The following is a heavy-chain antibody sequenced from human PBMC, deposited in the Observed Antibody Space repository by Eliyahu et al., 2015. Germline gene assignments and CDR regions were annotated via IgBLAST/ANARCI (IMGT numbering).Heavy chain of an antibody. J-gene: IGHJ4*02. V-gene: IGHV4-34*02. CDR3: ASADYGDHGGRFDS. Sequence: QVQLQQWGTGLLKPXETXSLTXAVQGXSFSDYYYXWIRLSPXKGLEWIGEIHYDGXTPYXPSLKSRVTIFIDTSKNQFSLRVNSVTAADTAVYFCASADYGDHGGRFDSWGQGTLVTVSS. CDR1: GXSFSDYY. CDR2: IHYDGXT. D-gene: IGHD2-21*02.